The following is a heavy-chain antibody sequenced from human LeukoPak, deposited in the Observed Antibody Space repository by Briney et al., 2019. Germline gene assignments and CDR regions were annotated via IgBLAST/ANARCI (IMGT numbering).Heavy chain of an antibody. Sequence: SQTLSLTCTVSGGSISSGSYYWGWIRQPPGKGLEWIGSIYYSGSTYYNPSLKSRVTISVDTSKNQFSLKLSSVTAADTAVYYGARHRIAAATYWGQGTLVTVSS. J-gene: IGHJ4*02. CDR3: ARHRIAAATY. V-gene: IGHV4-39*01. CDR2: IYYSGST. CDR1: GGSISSGSYY. D-gene: IGHD6-13*01.